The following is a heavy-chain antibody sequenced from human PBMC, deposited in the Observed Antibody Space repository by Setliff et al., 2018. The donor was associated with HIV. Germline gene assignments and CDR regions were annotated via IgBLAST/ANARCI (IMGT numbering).Heavy chain of an antibody. Sequence: GGSLRLSCAASGFTFSIYAIHWVRQAPGKGLEWVAVISYDGSDKYYADSVKGRFTISRDNSKNTLYLQMNSLRTEDTAVYYCARAQPSEPSSGWGQGTLVTVSS. CDR3: ARAQPSEPSSG. V-gene: IGHV3-30*04. J-gene: IGHJ4*02. CDR1: GFTFSIYA. D-gene: IGHD3-22*01. CDR2: ISYDGSDK.